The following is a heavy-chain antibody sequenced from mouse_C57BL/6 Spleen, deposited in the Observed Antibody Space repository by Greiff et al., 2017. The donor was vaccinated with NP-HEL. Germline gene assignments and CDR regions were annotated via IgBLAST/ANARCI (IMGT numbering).Heavy chain of an antibody. CDR3: ARRGYDYDDAMDY. Sequence: QVQLQQSGPELVKPGASVKISCQASGYSFTSYYLHWVKQRPGQGLEWIGWIYPGSGNTKYNEKFKGKATLTADTATSTAYMQLSSLTSEDSAVYYCARRGYDYDDAMDYWGQGTSVTVSS. V-gene: IGHV1-66*01. J-gene: IGHJ4*01. CDR1: GYSFTSYY. D-gene: IGHD2-4*01. CDR2: IYPGSGNT.